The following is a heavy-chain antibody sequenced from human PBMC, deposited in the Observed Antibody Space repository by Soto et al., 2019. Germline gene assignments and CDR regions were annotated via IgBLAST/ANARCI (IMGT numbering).Heavy chain of an antibody. V-gene: IGHV3-66*01. J-gene: IGHJ4*02. CDR1: GLTVSSNY. Sequence: PGGSLRLSCAASGLTVSSNYMSWLRQAPGKGLEWVSLIYTGGSTYYADSVKGRFTISRDNSKNTLYLQMYSLRAEDTAVYYCARDQDTTGGAFWGQGTLVTVSA. CDR3: ARDQDTTGGAF. D-gene: IGHD1-1*01. CDR2: IYTGGST.